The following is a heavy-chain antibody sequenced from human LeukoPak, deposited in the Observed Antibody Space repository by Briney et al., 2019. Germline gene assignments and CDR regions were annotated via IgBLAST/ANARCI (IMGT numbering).Heavy chain of an antibody. V-gene: IGHV4-59*02. J-gene: IGHJ4*02. Sequence: SETLSLTCTISGGSVSDYYWSWIRQSPGKGLEWIGYIYYTGSTSYNPSLKSRVTMSVDTSKNQFSLKLSSVTAADTAVYYCARDRGTWNDDGFDYWGQGTLVTVSS. CDR3: ARDRGTWNDDGFDY. D-gene: IGHD1-1*01. CDR2: IYYTGST. CDR1: GGSVSDYY.